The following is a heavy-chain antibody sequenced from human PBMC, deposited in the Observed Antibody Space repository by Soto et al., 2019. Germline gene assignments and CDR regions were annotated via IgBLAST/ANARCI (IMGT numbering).Heavy chain of an antibody. Sequence: EVQLVESGGGLGQPGGSLRLSCTASGFTFSSLSMHWVRQAPGKRLEHVSTIGDNADNTYYADSVKGRFTISRDNSINTLYLHMGSLSAEDMAVYYCVRDLFGYDYWGQGTLVTVSA. D-gene: IGHD6-25*01. J-gene: IGHJ4*02. CDR3: VRDLFGYDY. V-gene: IGHV3-64*07. CDR1: GFTFSSLS. CDR2: IGDNADNT.